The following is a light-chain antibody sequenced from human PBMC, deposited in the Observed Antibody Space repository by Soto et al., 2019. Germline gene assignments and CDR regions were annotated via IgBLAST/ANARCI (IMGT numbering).Light chain of an antibody. CDR1: SSDVGAYNY. V-gene: IGLV2-14*03. Sequence: QSALTQPASVSGSPGQSITISCTGTSSDVGAYNYVSWYQHHPGKAPKLMIYDVSHRASGVSDRFSGSKSGNTASLTISGLQAEDEAAYYCTSYRSSSIPVVFGGGTPLTVL. CDR2: DVS. CDR3: TSYRSSSIPVV. J-gene: IGLJ2*01.